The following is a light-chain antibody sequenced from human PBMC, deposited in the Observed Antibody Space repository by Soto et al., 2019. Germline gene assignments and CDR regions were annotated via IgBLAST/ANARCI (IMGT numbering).Light chain of an antibody. V-gene: IGKV3-20*01. CDR1: QSVSSSY. CDR2: GAS. Sequence: SPGERATLSCRASQSVSSSYLAWYQQKPGQAPRLLIYGASTRATGIPDRFSASGSGTDFTLTISGLEPEDFAVYYCQQYGSSLITFGQGTRLEI. CDR3: QQYGSSLIT. J-gene: IGKJ5*01.